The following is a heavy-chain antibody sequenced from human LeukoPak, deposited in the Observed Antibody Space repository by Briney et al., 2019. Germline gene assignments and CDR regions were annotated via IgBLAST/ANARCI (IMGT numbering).Heavy chain of an antibody. CDR1: GGSVSSGDYY. CDR2: IYYSGST. Sequence: SETLSLTCTVSGGSVSSGDYYWNWIRQPPGKGLEWIGDIYYSGSTYYNPSLKSRLTISVDTSENHFSLKLSSVTAADPAVYYCAREPEIRLSPHYYDSSGILDYWGQGTLVTVSS. J-gene: IGHJ4*02. D-gene: IGHD3-22*01. V-gene: IGHV4-30-4*08. CDR3: AREPEIRLSPHYYDSSGILDY.